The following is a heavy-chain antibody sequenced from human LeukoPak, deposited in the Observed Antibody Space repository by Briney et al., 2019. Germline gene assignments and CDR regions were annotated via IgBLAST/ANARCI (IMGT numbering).Heavy chain of an antibody. CDR3: VRVAATII. J-gene: IGHJ3*02. CDR1: GFTFSNYA. CDR2: IYPDGAT. Sequence: GGSLRLSCAASGFTFSNYAMSWVPQAPGKGLEWVSLIYPDGATFYADSVKGRFTISRQNPQSTLYLQMDTLRLEDTAVYYCVRVAATIIWGQGTMVTVSS. V-gene: IGHV3-53*04. D-gene: IGHD5-12*01.